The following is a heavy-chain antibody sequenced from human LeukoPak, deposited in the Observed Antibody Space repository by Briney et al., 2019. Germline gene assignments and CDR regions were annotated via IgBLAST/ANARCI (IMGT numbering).Heavy chain of an antibody. V-gene: IGHV3-7*01. J-gene: IGHJ4*02. CDR3: ARDDLND. CDR1: GFSFSRLW. Sequence: GGSLRLSCVACGFSFSRLWISWVRQAPGKGLGWVANIKQDGSEKYYVDTVKGRFTISRDNAKNSLYLQMNSLRAEDTAVYYCARDDLNDWGQGTLVTVSS. CDR2: IKQDGSEK. D-gene: IGHD2-21*02.